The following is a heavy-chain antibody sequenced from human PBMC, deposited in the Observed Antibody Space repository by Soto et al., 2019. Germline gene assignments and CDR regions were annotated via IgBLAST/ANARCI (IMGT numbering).Heavy chain of an antibody. D-gene: IGHD3-3*01. CDR1: GYTFTSYG. J-gene: IGHJ5*02. CDR3: AGCRDFWSGYCNWFDP. V-gene: IGHV1-18*01. Sequence: GASVKVSCKASGYTFTSYGISWVRQAPGQGLEWMGWISAYNGNTNYAQKLQGRVTMTTDTSTSTAYMELRSLRSDDTAVYYCAGCRDFWSGYCNWFDPWGQGTLVTVSS. CDR2: ISAYNGNT.